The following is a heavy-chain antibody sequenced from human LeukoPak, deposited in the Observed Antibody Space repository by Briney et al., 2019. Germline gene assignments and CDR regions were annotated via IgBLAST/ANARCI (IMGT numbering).Heavy chain of an antibody. CDR2: IGGDGFSA. Sequence: PGGSLGLSCSASGFSFTGHAMHWVRQAPEKGLEYVAGIGGDGFSAFYADSMSDRVTISRDNSKSTVHLQMTSLRGEDTAVYYCVRDVDYYASGSYLGYFDYWGQGTLVSVSS. CDR1: GFSFTGHA. V-gene: IGHV3-64D*06. J-gene: IGHJ4*02. D-gene: IGHD3-10*01. CDR3: VRDVDYYASGSYLGYFDY.